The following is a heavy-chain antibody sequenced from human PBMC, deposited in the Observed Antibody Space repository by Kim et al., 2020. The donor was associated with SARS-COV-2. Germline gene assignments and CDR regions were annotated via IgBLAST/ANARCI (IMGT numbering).Heavy chain of an antibody. J-gene: IGHJ4*02. Sequence: YNADSEKSRIAITRDNSKNTLVLKMNKLRAEDTAVYYCAKGAVAPFFFDYWGQGTLVTVSS. V-gene: IGHV3-23*01. CDR3: AKGAVAPFFFDY. D-gene: IGHD2-21*01.